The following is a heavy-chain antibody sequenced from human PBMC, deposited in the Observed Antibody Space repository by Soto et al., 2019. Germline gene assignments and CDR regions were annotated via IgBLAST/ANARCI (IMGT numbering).Heavy chain of an antibody. V-gene: IGHV3-23*01. J-gene: IGHJ5*02. D-gene: IGHD6-13*01. CDR1: GFSFRQYA. Sequence: EVQLLESGGGFLQQGGSLRLSCSASGFSFRQYAMAWVRQAPGKGLEWVSAITATGTHYADSVKGRFTISRDSSKSTLYLDINNLRVEDTAVYYCAKGMVPDQWGQGTLITVSS. CDR3: AKGMVPDQ. CDR2: ITATGT.